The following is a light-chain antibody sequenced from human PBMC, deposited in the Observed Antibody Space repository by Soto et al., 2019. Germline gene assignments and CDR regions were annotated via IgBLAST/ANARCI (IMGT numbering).Light chain of an antibody. V-gene: IGLV3-21*04. CDR3: QVWDSSSDHLYV. CDR2: YDS. Sequence: SYELTQPPSVSVAPGKTARITCGGKNIGSKSVHWYQQKPGQSPVLVIYYDSDRPSWIPERFSGSNSGNTATLTISRVEAGDEADYYCQVWDSSSDHLYVFGTGTKVTVL. J-gene: IGLJ1*01. CDR1: NIGSKS.